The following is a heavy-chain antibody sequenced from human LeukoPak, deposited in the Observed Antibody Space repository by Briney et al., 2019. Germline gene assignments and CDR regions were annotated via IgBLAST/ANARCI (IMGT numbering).Heavy chain of an antibody. CDR2: IIPIFGTA. CDR3: ARDRGSYYDSSGYYPLRY. Sequence: SVKVSCKASGGTFSSYAISWVRQAPGQGLEWTGGIIPIFGTANYAQKFQGRVTITTDESTSTAYMELSSLRSEDTAVYYCARDRGSYYDSSGYYPLRYWGQGTLVTVSS. CDR1: GGTFSSYA. J-gene: IGHJ4*02. D-gene: IGHD3-22*01. V-gene: IGHV1-69*05.